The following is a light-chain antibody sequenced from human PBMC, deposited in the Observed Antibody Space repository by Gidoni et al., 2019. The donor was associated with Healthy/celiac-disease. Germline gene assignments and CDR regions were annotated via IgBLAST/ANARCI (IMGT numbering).Light chain of an antibody. Sequence: FDLPQPPPVPVPPGQTASITCSGDKLGDKYACWYQQKPGQSPVLVIYQDSKRPSGIPERFSGSNSGNTATLTISGTQAMDEADYYCQAWDSSTVVFGGGTKLTVL. CDR3: QAWDSSTVV. V-gene: IGLV3-1*01. CDR1: KLGDKY. CDR2: QDS. J-gene: IGLJ2*01.